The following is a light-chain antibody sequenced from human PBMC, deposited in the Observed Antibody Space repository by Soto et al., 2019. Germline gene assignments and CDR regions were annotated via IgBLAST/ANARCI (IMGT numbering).Light chain of an antibody. CDR1: QSIANW. Sequence: DIQMTQSPSTLSASVGNRVTVTCRASQSIANWLAWYKQKPGKAPKLLIYDASSLASGVPSRFSGSGSGTEFTLTIISLKSDDFATYYCQQYNTYETFGQGTKVDIK. CDR2: DAS. J-gene: IGKJ2*01. V-gene: IGKV1-5*01. CDR3: QQYNTYET.